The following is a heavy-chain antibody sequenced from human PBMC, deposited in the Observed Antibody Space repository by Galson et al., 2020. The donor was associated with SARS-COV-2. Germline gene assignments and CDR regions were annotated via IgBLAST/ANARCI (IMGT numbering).Heavy chain of an antibody. D-gene: IGHD7-27*01. J-gene: IGHJ4*02. V-gene: IGHV4-30-4*01. CDR3: ARLGQGLDY. CDR2: IYYSGST. CDR1: GGSISSGDYY. Sequence: ETSETLSLTCTVSGGSISSGDYYWNWIRQPPGKGLEWIGYIYYSGSTYYNPSLKSRVTISGDTSKNQFSLKLSSVTAADTAVYYCARLGQGLDYWGQGNLVTVSS.